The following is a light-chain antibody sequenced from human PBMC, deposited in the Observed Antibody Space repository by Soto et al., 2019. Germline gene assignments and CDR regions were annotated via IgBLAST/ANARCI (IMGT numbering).Light chain of an antibody. V-gene: IGLV2-11*01. J-gene: IGLJ1*01. CDR2: DVS. CDR1: SSDVGGYNY. Sequence: QSALTQPRSVSGSPGQSVTIFCTGTSSDVGGYNYVSWYQQHPGKAPKLMIFDVSKRPSGVPDRFSGSKSGNTASLTISGLQAEDEADYYCCAYAGSYIFVFGPGTQLTVL. CDR3: CAYAGSYIFV.